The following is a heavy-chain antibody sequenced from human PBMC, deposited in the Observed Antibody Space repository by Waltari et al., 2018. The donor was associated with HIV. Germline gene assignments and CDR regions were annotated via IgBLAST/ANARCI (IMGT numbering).Heavy chain of an antibody. D-gene: IGHD4-17*01. J-gene: IGHJ3*02. CDR3: AKRHYGGNSAHELSAFDI. CDR1: GFTFNRYA. Sequence: EVQLLGSGGGLGQPGGSLRVSCAASGFTFNRYAMHLVSQAPGKGLEWVSGISGSDGGTYYADSVKGRFTISRDNVKNTLYLQINSLRADDTAIYYCAKRHYGGNSAHELSAFDIWGQGTMVIVSS. V-gene: IGHV3-23*01. CDR2: ISGSDGGT.